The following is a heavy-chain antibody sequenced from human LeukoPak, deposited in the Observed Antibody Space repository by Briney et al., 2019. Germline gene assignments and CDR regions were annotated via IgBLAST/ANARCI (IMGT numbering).Heavy chain of an antibody. Sequence: GGSLRLSCAASGFTFSDYSLHWVRQAPGKGLEWVALISYDGSDKYYADSVKGRFTISRDNSQDTLYLQMNSLGADDTAVYYCARQVYGDYVYYFDYWGQGTLVTVSS. CDR1: GFTFSDYS. D-gene: IGHD4-17*01. J-gene: IGHJ4*02. V-gene: IGHV3-30*04. CDR3: ARQVYGDYVYYFDY. CDR2: ISYDGSDK.